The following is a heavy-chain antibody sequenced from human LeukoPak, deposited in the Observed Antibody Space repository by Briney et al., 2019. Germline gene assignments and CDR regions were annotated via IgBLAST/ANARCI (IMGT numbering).Heavy chain of an antibody. V-gene: IGHV3-48*03. J-gene: IGHJ6*02. Sequence: GGSLRLSCAASVFTFSSYEMNWVRQAPGKGLEWVSYISSSGSTIYYADSVKGRFTISRDNAKNSLYLQMNSLRAEDTAVYYCARDQECGGDCYSYGMDVWGQGTTVTVSS. CDR1: VFTFSSYE. D-gene: IGHD2-21*01. CDR2: ISSSGSTI. CDR3: ARDQECGGDCYSYGMDV.